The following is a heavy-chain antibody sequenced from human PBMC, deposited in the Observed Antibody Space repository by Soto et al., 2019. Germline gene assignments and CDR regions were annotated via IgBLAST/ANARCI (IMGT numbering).Heavy chain of an antibody. J-gene: IGHJ3*02. Sequence: GESLKISCAASGFTFSSYSMNWVRQAPGKGLEWVLSISSSSSYIYYADSVKGRFTISRDNAKNSLYLQMNSLRAEDTAVYYCASPYGRATVTTLVRVGLGDAFDIWGQGTMVTVSS. CDR2: ISSSSSYI. CDR3: ASPYGRATVTTLVRVGLGDAFDI. CDR1: GFTFSSYS. V-gene: IGHV3-21*01. D-gene: IGHD4-17*01.